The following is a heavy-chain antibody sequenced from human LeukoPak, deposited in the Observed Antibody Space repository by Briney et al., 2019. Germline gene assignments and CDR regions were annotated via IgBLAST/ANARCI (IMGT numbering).Heavy chain of an antibody. J-gene: IGHJ6*02. CDR1: GFMFDDYA. D-gene: IGHD6-13*01. CDR3: AKDSPGGSSGWYGYFYSGMDV. Sequence: GGSLRLSCAASGFMFDDYAMHWVRQAPGKGLEWVSTISWNSENIGYADSVKGRFTISRDNAKNSLYLQMNGLRAEDTALYYCAKDSPGGSSGWYGYFYSGMDVWGHGTTVTVSS. CDR2: ISWNSENI. V-gene: IGHV3-9*01.